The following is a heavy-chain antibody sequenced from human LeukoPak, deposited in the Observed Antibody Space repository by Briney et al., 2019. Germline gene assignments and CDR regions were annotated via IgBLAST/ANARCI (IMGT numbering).Heavy chain of an antibody. Sequence: SSVKVSCKASGYTFTSYGISWVRQAPGKGLEWMGGFDPEDGETIYAQKFQGRVTMTEDTSTDTAYMELSSLRSEDTAVYYCATDLGRPIEYSSSPVDYWGQGTLVTVSS. CDR3: ATDLGRPIEYSSSPVDY. D-gene: IGHD6-6*01. CDR2: FDPEDGET. CDR1: GYTFTSYG. J-gene: IGHJ4*02. V-gene: IGHV1-24*01.